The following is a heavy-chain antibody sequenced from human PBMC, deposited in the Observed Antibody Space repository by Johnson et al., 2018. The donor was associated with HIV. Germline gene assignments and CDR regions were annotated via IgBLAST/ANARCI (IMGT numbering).Heavy chain of an antibody. J-gene: IGHJ3*02. CDR3: ARHWGNDAFDI. D-gene: IGHD7-27*01. Sequence: VQVLESGGGVVQPGRSLRLSCAASGFTFSSYGMHWVRQAPGKGLEWVAVISYDGKDKYYADSVKGRFTISRDNAKNSLYLQMNSLRAEDTAVYYCARHWGNDAFDIWGQGTMVTVSS. CDR1: GFTFSSYG. V-gene: IGHV3-30*19. CDR2: ISYDGKDK.